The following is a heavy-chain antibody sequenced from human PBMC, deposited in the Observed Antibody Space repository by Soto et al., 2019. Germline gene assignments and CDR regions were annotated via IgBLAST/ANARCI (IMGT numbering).Heavy chain of an antibody. D-gene: IGHD1-26*01. J-gene: IGHJ4*02. CDR2: IYYSGST. CDR1: GGSISSSSYY. V-gene: IGHV4-39*01. Sequence: QLQLQESGPGLVKPSETLSLTCTVSGGSISSSSYYWGWIRQPPGKGLEWIGSIYYSGSTYYNPSLKSRFTISVDTSKNQFSLKLSSVTAADTAVYYCARGQYSWVVGGYWGQGTLVTVSS. CDR3: ARGQYSWVVGGY.